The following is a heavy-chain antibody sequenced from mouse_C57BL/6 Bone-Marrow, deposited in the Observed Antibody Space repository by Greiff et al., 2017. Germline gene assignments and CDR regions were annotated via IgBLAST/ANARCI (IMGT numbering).Heavy chain of an antibody. Sequence: VQLQQSGPVLVKPGASVKMSCKASGYTFTDYYMNWVKQSHGKSLEWIGVINPYNGGTSYNQKFKGKATLTVDKSSSTAYMGLNSLTSEDSAVYYRARGYYGSSSWFAYWGQGTLVTVSA. CDR3: ARGYYGSSSWFAY. CDR2: INPYNGGT. J-gene: IGHJ3*01. D-gene: IGHD1-1*01. CDR1: GYTFTDYY. V-gene: IGHV1-19*01.